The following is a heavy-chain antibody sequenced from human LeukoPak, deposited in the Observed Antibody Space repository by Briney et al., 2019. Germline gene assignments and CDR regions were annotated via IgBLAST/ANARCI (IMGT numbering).Heavy chain of an antibody. CDR3: AKDYYGSGSFPDI. D-gene: IGHD3-10*01. V-gene: IGHV3-23*01. CDR1: GFTFSSYA. Sequence: GGSLRLSCAASGFTFSSYAMSWVRQAPGKGLEWISAISGSGGSTYYADSVKGRFTISRDNSKNTLYLQMNSLRAEDTAVYYCAKDYYGSGSFPDIWGQGTMVTVSS. CDR2: ISGSGGST. J-gene: IGHJ3*02.